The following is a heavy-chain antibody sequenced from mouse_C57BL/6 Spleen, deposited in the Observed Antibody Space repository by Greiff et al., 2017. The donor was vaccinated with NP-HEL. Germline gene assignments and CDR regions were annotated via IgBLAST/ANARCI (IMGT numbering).Heavy chain of an antibody. Sequence: EVKVEESGAELVKPGASVKLSCTASGFNIKDYYMHWVKQRPEQGLEWIGRIDPEDGETKYAPKFQGKATITADTSSNTAYLQLSSLTSEDAAVDYCARDEYDDARAWFAYWGQGTLVTVSA. CDR1: GFNIKDYY. CDR3: ARDEYDDARAWFAY. CDR2: IDPEDGET. D-gene: IGHD2-4*01. V-gene: IGHV14-2*01. J-gene: IGHJ3*01.